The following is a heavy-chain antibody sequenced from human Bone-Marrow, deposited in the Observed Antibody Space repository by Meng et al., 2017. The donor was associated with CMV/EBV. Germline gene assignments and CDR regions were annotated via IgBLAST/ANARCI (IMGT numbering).Heavy chain of an antibody. V-gene: IGHV3-21*01. CDR2: ISSSSAYI. CDR3: ARDSPVRSSSGDYYYGMDV. D-gene: IGHD6-13*01. CDR1: GFTFSSYS. Sequence: GESLKISCAASGFTFSSYSMNWVRQAPGKGLEWVSSISSSSAYIYYIDSVKGRFTISRDNAKNSLYLQMNSLRAEDTAVYYCARDSPVRSSSGDYYYGMDVWGQGTTVPVSS. J-gene: IGHJ6*02.